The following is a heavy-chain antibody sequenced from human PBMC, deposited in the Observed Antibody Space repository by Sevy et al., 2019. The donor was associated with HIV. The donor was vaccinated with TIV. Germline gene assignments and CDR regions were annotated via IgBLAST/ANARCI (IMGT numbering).Heavy chain of an antibody. J-gene: IGHJ5*01. CDR3: AREEGLNWFDS. V-gene: IGHV3-23*01. Sequence: GGSLRLSCAASGFTFSTYSMTWVRQAPGKGLEWVSGISGSGTSTYSADFVEGRFTISRDNSKNTFYLQMNSLTVEDTAIYYCAREEGLNWFDSWGQGTLVTVSS. CDR1: GFTFSTYS. CDR2: ISGSGTST.